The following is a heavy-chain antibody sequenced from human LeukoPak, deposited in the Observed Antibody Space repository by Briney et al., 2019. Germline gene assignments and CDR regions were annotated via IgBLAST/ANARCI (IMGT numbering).Heavy chain of an antibody. CDR2: INPSGGST. V-gene: IGHV1-46*01. J-gene: IGHJ5*02. CDR1: GYTFTSYY. Sequence: ASVKVSCKASGYTFTSYYMHWVRQAPGQGLEWMGIINPSGGSTSYAQKFQGRVTMTRDMSTSTVYMELSSLRSEDTAVYYCARVVWGCSSTSCYDWFDPWGQGTLVTVSS. CDR3: ARVVWGCSSTSCYDWFDP. D-gene: IGHD2-2*01.